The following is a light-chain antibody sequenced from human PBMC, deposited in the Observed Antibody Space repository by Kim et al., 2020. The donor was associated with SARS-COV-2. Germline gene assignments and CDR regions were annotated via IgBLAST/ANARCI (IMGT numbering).Light chain of an antibody. CDR2: EVN. Sequence: GQSGTISRTGTSSDVGGYNYVSWYQQHPGKAPKLMIYEVNKRPSGVPDRFSGSKSGNTASLTVSGLQAEDEADYYCSSYAGSNNLVFGGGTQLTVL. V-gene: IGLV2-8*01. J-gene: IGLJ2*01. CDR3: SSYAGSNNLV. CDR1: SSDVGGYNY.